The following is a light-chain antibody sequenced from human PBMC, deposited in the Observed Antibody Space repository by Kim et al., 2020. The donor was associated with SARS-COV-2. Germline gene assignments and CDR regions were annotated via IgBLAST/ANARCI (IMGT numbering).Light chain of an antibody. CDR3: CSYAGSNDLV. Sequence: GQSITSSCTGTSSDVGCYNYVTGYQQHPGKAPKVIIYDVSKRPSGIPDRFSGSKSGNTASLTISGLQTEDEGDYHCCSYAGSNDLVFGGGTKVTVL. CDR2: DVS. J-gene: IGLJ2*01. V-gene: IGLV2-11*03. CDR1: SSDVGCYNY.